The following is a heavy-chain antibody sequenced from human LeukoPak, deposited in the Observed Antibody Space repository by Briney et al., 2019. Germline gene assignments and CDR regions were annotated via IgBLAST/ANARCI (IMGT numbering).Heavy chain of an antibody. D-gene: IGHD5-12*01. CDR3: AKDLGSGYALSLDY. V-gene: IGHV3-30*18. Sequence: GGSLRLSCAASGFTFSSYGMHWVRQAPGKGLEWVAVISYDGSNKYFADSVKGRITISRDNSKNTLYLQMNSLRAEDTAVYYCAKDLGSGYALSLDYWGQGNLVTVSS. CDR1: GFTFSSYG. CDR2: ISYDGSNK. J-gene: IGHJ4*02.